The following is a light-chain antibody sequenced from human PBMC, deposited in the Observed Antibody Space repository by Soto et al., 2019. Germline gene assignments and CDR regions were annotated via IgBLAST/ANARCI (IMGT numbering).Light chain of an antibody. V-gene: IGLV1-40*01. Sequence: QSVLTQPPSVSGAPGQRVTISCTGSSSNIGAGYDVHWYQQLPGTAPKLLIYGNSNRPSGVPDRFSGSKSGTSASLAITGLQAEDEADYYCQYYDNSLSGWVFGGGTKLTVL. J-gene: IGLJ3*02. CDR1: SSNIGAGYD. CDR3: QYYDNSLSGWV. CDR2: GNS.